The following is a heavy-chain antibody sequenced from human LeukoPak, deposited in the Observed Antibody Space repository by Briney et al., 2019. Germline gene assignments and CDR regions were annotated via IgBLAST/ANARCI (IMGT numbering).Heavy chain of an antibody. Sequence: SETLSLTCAVYGGSFSGYYWSWIRQPPGKGLEWIGEINHSGSTNYNPSPKSRVTISVDTSKNQFSLKLSSVTAADTAVYYCARRGRNYYGSGSYYPAYYYYYMDVWGKGTTVTISS. CDR1: GGSFSGYY. V-gene: IGHV4-34*01. D-gene: IGHD3-10*01. J-gene: IGHJ6*03. CDR3: ARRGRNYYGSGSYYPAYYYYYMDV. CDR2: INHSGST.